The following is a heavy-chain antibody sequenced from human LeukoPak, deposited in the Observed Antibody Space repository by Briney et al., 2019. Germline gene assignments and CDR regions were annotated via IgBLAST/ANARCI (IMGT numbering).Heavy chain of an antibody. J-gene: IGHJ4*02. Sequence: PGGSLRLSCAASRFTFSSYWMSWVRQAPGKGLECVANIKQDGSEKYYVDSVKGRFTISRDNAKNSLYLQMNSLRADDTAVYYCARLGGSSPVDYWGQGTLVTVSS. V-gene: IGHV3-7*01. D-gene: IGHD6-6*01. CDR2: IKQDGSEK. CDR3: ARLGGSSPVDY. CDR1: RFTFSSYW.